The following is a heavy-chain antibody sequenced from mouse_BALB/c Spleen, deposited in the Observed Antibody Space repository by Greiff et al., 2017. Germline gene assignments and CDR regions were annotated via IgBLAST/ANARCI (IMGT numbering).Heavy chain of an antibody. CDR3: ARKGDYRYDYYYAMDY. J-gene: IGHJ4*01. V-gene: IGHV2-4-1*01. CDR1: GFSLTSYG. D-gene: IGHD2-14*01. CDR2: IWSGGST. Sequence: QVQLQQPGPGLVQPSQSLSITCTVSGFSLTSYGVHWVRQSPGKGLEWLGVIWSGGSTDYNAAFISRLSISKDNSKSQVFFKMNSLQADDTAIYYCARKGDYRYDYYYAMDYWGQGTSVTVSS.